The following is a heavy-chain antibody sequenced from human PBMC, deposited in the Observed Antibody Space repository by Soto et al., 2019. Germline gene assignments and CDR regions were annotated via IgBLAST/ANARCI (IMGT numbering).Heavy chain of an antibody. J-gene: IGHJ6*02. CDR3: ARSYGSGKTDV. CDR1: GFSFSSYS. D-gene: IGHD3-10*01. CDR2: ISSSSSSI. V-gene: IGHV3-21*01. Sequence: EVQLVESGGGLVKPGGSLRLSCAASGFSFSSYSMNWVRQAPGKGLEWVSSISSSSSSIYYADSAKGRFPISRDNAKNSLYLPMNNLRVEETAVYDCARSYGSGKTDVGGHWTTSTVSS.